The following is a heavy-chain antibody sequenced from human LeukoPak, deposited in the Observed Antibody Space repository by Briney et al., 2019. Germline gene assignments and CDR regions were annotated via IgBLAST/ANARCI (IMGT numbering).Heavy chain of an antibody. J-gene: IGHJ4*02. CDR1: GGSISSGGYY. V-gene: IGHV4-31*03. D-gene: IGHD2-2*01. Sequence: SQTLSLTCTVSGGSISSGGYYWSWIRQHPGKGLEWIGYIYYSGSTYYNPSLKSRVTISVDTSKNQFSLKLSSVTAADTAVYYCARDSSPSGIDYWGQGTLVTVSS. CDR3: ARDSSPSGIDY. CDR2: IYYSGST.